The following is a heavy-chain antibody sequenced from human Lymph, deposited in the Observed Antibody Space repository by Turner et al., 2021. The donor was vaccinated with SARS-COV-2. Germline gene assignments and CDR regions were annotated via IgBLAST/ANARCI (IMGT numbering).Heavy chain of an antibody. CDR1: GLPCSTYS. Sequence: EVQLVEFGGGLVKTGVSLRLSCAASGLPCSTYSMNWDRQVPGKGLEWISSISSSSSYIYYADSVKGRFTISRDDAKNSLYLQMNSLRAEDTAVYYCARDIPTTADYFDYWGQGTLVTVSS. CDR3: ARDIPTTADYFDY. D-gene: IGHD4-17*01. J-gene: IGHJ4*02. CDR2: ISSSSSYI. V-gene: IGHV3-21*01.